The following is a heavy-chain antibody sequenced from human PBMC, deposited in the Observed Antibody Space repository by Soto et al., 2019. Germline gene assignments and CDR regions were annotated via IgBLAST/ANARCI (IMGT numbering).Heavy chain of an antibody. D-gene: IGHD2-21*01. CDR1: GFNFNNYA. J-gene: IGHJ6*02. Sequence: GGSLRLSCAASGFNFNNYAMHWVRQAPGKGLEWVAVVTFDGSRTNYADSVKGRFTISRDSSNNTVSLQMNSLTNEDTAGYYFAKAGWGGDYYYGLDVWGQGTTVTVSS. CDR2: VTFDGSRT. V-gene: IGHV3-30*18. CDR3: AKAGWGGDYYYGLDV.